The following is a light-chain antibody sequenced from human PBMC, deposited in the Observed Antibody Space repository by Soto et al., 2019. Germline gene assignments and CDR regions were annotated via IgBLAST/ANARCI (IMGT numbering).Light chain of an antibody. CDR2: DAS. CDR1: QSVSSY. CDR3: QHRSTWPLT. J-gene: IGKJ4*01. Sequence: EIVLTQSPATLSLSPGERATLSCRASQSVSSYLAWYQQKPGQAPRLLIYDASNRATGIPARFSGSGSGTDFTLTISSLEPEDFAIYYCQHRSTWPLTIGGGTKVEIK. V-gene: IGKV3-11*01.